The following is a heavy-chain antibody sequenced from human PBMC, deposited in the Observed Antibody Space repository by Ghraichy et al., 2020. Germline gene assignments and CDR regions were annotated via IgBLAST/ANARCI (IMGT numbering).Heavy chain of an antibody. CDR3: ASPRGAGYYDILTGYSYDAFDI. Sequence: GGSLRLSCAASGFTVSSNYMSWVRQAPGKGLEWVSVIYSGGSTYYADSVKGRFTISRDNSKNTLYLQMNSLGVEDTAVYYCASPRGAGYYDILTGYSYDAFDIWGQGTMVTVSS. J-gene: IGHJ3*02. CDR1: GFTVSSNY. D-gene: IGHD3-9*01. CDR2: IYSGGST. V-gene: IGHV3-53*01.